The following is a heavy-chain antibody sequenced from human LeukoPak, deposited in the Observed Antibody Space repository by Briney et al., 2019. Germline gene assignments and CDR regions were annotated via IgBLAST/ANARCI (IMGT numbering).Heavy chain of an antibody. D-gene: IGHD3-10*01. V-gene: IGHV1-69*13. CDR1: GGTFSSYA. CDR2: IIPIFGTA. J-gene: IGHJ6*02. CDR3: ARGPDYYGSGRSNYYYGMDV. Sequence: GASVKVSCKASGGTFSSYAISWVRQAPGQGLEWMGGIIPIFGTANYAQKFQGRVTITADESTSTAYMELSSLRSEDTAVYYCARGPDYYGSGRSNYYYGMDVWGQGTTVTVSS.